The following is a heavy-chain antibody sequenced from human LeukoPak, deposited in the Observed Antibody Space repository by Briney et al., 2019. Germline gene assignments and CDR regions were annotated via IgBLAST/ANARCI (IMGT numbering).Heavy chain of an antibody. J-gene: IGHJ5*02. Sequence: GGSLRLSCAASGFTFSSYAMSWVRQAPGKGLEWVSAISGSGGSTYYADSVKGRFTISRDNSKNTLYLQMNSLRAEDTAVYYCAKGPAKQLGPNWFDPWGQGTLVTGSS. CDR1: GFTFSSYA. V-gene: IGHV3-23*01. D-gene: IGHD6-13*01. CDR2: ISGSGGST. CDR3: AKGPAKQLGPNWFDP.